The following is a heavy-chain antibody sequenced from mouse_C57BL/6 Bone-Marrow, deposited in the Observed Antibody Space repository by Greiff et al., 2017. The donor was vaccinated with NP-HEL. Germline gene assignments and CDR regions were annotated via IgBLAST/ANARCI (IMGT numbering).Heavy chain of an antibody. CDR3: AREIYYGYGGAMDY. CDR2: INPNNGGT. CDR1: GYTFTDYN. V-gene: IGHV1-22*01. D-gene: IGHD2-2*01. J-gene: IGHJ4*01. Sequence: VQLKESGPELVKPGASVKMSCKASGYTFTDYNMHWVKQSHGKSLEWIGYINPNNGGTSYNQKFKGKATLTVTKSSSTAYMELRSRTSEDSAVYYCAREIYYGYGGAMDYWGQGTSVTVSS.